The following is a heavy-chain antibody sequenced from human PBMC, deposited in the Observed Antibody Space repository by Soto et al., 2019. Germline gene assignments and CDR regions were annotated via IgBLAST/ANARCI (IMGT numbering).Heavy chain of an antibody. V-gene: IGHV4-39*01. CDR1: GGSISSSSYC. D-gene: IGHD2-15*01. CDR3: ARPQKGYCSGGSCYSLTYDAFDI. CDR2: IYYSGST. Sequence: SETLSLTCTVSGGSISSSSYCWGWIRQPPGKGLEWIGSIYYSGSTYYNPSLKSRVTISVDTSKNQFSLKLSSVTAADTAVYYCARPQKGYCSGGSCYSLTYDAFDIWGQGTMVTVSS. J-gene: IGHJ3*02.